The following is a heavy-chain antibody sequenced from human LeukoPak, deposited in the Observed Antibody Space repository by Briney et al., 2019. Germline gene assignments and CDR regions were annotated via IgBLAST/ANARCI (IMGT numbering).Heavy chain of an antibody. CDR3: AKDIWVGREGVVAFDI. CDR2: ISCDGGST. V-gene: IGHV3-43D*03. J-gene: IGHJ3*02. Sequence: SGGSLRLSCATSGFSFDDYAMHWVRQTPGKGLEWVSLISCDGGSTYYADSVRGRFTISRDNSKNSLYLQMNSLRTEDTAVYYCAKDIWVGREGVVAFDIWGQGTMVTVSS. D-gene: IGHD5-24*01. CDR1: GFSFDDYA.